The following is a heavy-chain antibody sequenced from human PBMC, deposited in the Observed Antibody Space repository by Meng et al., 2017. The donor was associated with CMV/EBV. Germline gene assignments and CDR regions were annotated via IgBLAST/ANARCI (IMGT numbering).Heavy chain of an antibody. V-gene: IGHV3-23*01. J-gene: IGHJ4*02. Sequence: GESLKISRAASEFTFSSFVMTWVRQALGKGLEWVSAISDSGGTTNYAEPVKGGFTISRDNSKTTVYLQMNSLRAEDTALYYCARKRVDLVTYGACDYWGQGTLVTVSS. CDR3: ARKRVDLVTYGACDY. D-gene: IGHD2-21*02. CDR1: EFTFSSFV. CDR2: ISDSGGTT.